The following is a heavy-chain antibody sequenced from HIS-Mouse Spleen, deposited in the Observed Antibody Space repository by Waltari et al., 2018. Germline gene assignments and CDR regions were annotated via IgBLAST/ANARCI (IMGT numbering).Heavy chain of an antibody. CDR3: ARGSYSSSGKGWFDY. V-gene: IGHV4-34*01. J-gene: IGHJ4*02. D-gene: IGHD6-6*01. CDR1: GGSFSGYY. Sequence: QVQLQQWGAGLLKPSETLSLTCAVYGGSFSGYYWSWIRQPPGKGLEWIGEINHSGSTNSNPSLKRRVNISVDTSKNQFSLKLSSVTAADTAVYYCARGSYSSSGKGWFDYWGQGTLVTVSS. CDR2: INHSGST.